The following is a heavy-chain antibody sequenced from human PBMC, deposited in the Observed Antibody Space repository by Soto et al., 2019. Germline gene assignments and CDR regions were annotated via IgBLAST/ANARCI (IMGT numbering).Heavy chain of an antibody. D-gene: IGHD6-19*01. J-gene: IGHJ3*02. CDR2: IKRDGSEK. Sequence: GGSLRLSCAASGFTFSNYWMSWVRQGPGKGLEWVASIKRDGSEKDYVDAVKGRFTISRDNAKNSLYLEIKSLRDKDTGVYYCERYKWLVTPQAFDIWGQGTMVNVSS. CDR3: ERYKWLVTPQAFDI. V-gene: IGHV3-7*03. CDR1: GFTFSNYW.